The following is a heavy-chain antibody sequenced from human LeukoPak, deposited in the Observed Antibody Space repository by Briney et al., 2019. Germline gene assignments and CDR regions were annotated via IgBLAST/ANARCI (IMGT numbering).Heavy chain of an antibody. J-gene: IGHJ5*02. CDR1: GYSISSGYY. Sequence: SETLSLTCAVSGYSISSGYYWGWIRQPPGKGLEWIGSIYHSGSTYYNPSLKSRVTISVDTSKNQFSLKLSSVTAADTAVYYCARQYDYGFWFDPWGQGTLVTVSP. V-gene: IGHV4-38-2*01. CDR2: IYHSGST. CDR3: ARQYDYGFWFDP. D-gene: IGHD4-17*01.